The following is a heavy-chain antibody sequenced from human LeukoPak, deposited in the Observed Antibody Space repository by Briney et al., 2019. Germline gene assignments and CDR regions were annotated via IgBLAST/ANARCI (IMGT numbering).Heavy chain of an antibody. CDR3: ASSVSGYGDY. CDR2: IYYSGST. V-gene: IGHV4-59*01. Sequence: KPSETLSLTCTVSGGSISSYYWSWIRQPPGKGLEWIGYIYYSGSTNYNPSLKSRVTISVDTSKNQFSRKLSYVTAADTAVYYCASSVSGYGDYWGQGTLVTVSS. D-gene: IGHD5-12*01. CDR1: GGSISSYY. J-gene: IGHJ4*02.